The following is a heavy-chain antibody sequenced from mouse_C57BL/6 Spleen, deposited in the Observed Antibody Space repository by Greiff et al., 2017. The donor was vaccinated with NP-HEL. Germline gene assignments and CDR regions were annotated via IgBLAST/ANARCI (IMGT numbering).Heavy chain of an antibody. CDR3: TREAYYSNPYAMDY. CDR1: GYTFTDYE. J-gene: IGHJ4*01. CDR2: IDPETGGT. D-gene: IGHD2-5*01. V-gene: IGHV1-15*01. Sequence: VKLMESGAELVRPGASVTLSCKASGYTFTDYEMHWVKQTPVHGLEWIGAIDPETGGTAYNQKFKGKAILTADKSSSTAYMELRSLTSEDSAVYYCTREAYYSNPYAMDYWGQGTSVTVSS.